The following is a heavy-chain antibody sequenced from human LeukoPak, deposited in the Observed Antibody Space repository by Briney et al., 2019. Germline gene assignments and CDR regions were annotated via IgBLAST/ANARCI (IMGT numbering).Heavy chain of an antibody. D-gene: IGHD3-22*01. J-gene: IGHJ6*02. Sequence: GGSLRLSCAASGFTFSSYSMNWVRQAPGKGLEWVSSISSSSSYIYYADSVKGRFTISRDNAKNSLYLQMNSLRAEDTAVYYCARDAVVTRSYYYDSSGNYYGMDVWGQGTTVTVSS. CDR1: GFTFSSYS. CDR2: ISSSSSYI. CDR3: ARDAVVTRSYYYDSSGNYYGMDV. V-gene: IGHV3-21*01.